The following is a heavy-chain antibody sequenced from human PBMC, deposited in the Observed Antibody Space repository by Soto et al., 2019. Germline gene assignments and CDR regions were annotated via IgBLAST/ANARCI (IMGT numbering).Heavy chain of an antibody. J-gene: IGHJ4*02. CDR3: ARGGYNWNYFDY. Sequence: SETLSLTCTVSGGPISSYYWSWIRQPPGKGLEWIGYIYYSGSTNYNPSLKSRVTISVDTSKNQFSLKLSSVTAADTAVYYCARGGYNWNYFDYWGQGTLVTVSS. D-gene: IGHD1-20*01. CDR1: GGPISSYY. V-gene: IGHV4-59*01. CDR2: IYYSGST.